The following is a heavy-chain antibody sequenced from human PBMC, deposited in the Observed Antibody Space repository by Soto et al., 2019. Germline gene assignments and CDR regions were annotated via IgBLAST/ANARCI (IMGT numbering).Heavy chain of an antibody. CDR1: GYTFTSYD. J-gene: IGHJ4*02. V-gene: IGHV1-8*01. D-gene: IGHD2-15*01. CDR2: MNPNSGNT. CDR3: ARTLGYCSGGSCDGWYDY. Sequence: QVQLVQSGAEVKKPGASVKVSCKASGYTFTSYDINWVRQATGQGLEWMGWMNPNSGNTGYAQKFQRRVTMTRNTSISTAYMELSSLTSEDTAVYYCARTLGYCSGGSCDGWYDYWGRGTLVTVSS.